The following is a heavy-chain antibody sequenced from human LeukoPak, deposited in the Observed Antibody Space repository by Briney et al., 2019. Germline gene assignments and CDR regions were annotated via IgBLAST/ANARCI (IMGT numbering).Heavy chain of an antibody. CDR2: IKQDGSER. D-gene: IGHD3-10*01. V-gene: IGHV3-7*01. CDR3: ASGITMVRGVTDAFDI. Sequence: GGSLRLSCAASGFTFSSCWMSWVRQAPGKGLEWVANIKQDGSERYYVDSVKGRFTISRDNAKNSLYLQMNSLRAEDTAVYYCASGITMVRGVTDAFDIWGQGTMVTVSS. CDR1: GFTFSSCW. J-gene: IGHJ3*02.